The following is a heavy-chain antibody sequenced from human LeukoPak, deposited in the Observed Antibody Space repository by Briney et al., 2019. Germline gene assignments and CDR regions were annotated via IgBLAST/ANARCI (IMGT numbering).Heavy chain of an antibody. CDR3: ARDRDYNLLD. CDR2: INRGGSRT. J-gene: IGHJ4*02. Sequence: PGGSLRLSCAASGFTFSNHWMHWVRQAPGKGLMWVSRINRGGSRTDYADSVKGRFTISRDDAKNTLYLQLNSLRAEDTAVYYCARDRDYNLLDWGQGTLVTVSS. CDR1: GFTFSNHW. D-gene: IGHD5-24*01. V-gene: IGHV3-74*01.